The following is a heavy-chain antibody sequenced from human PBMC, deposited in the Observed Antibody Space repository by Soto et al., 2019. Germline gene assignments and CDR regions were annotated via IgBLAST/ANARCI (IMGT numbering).Heavy chain of an antibody. CDR1: GGTFSSYA. CDR2: IIPIFGTA. CDR3: ARAAKVPAAIMSYYYYGMDV. Sequence: QVQLVQSGAEVKKPGSSVKVSCKASGGTFSSYAISWVRQAPGQGLEWMGGIIPIFGTANYAQKFQGRVTSTADESTSTAYLELSSLRSEDTAVYYCARAAKVPAAIMSYYYYGMDVWGQGTTVTVSS. J-gene: IGHJ6*02. V-gene: IGHV1-69*12. D-gene: IGHD2-2*01.